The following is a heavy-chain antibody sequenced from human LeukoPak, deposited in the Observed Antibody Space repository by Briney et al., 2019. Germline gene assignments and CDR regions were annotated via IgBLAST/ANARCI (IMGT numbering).Heavy chain of an antibody. CDR3: ARAPYSNYDAFDI. J-gene: IGHJ3*02. CDR2: IIPIFGTA. D-gene: IGHD4-11*01. CDR1: GGTFSSYA. Sequence: ASVKVSCKASGGTFSSYAISWVRQGPGQGLEWMGGIIPIFGTANYAQKFQGRVTITADKSTSTAYMELSSLRSEDTAVYYCARAPYSNYDAFDIWGQGTMVTVSS. V-gene: IGHV1-69*06.